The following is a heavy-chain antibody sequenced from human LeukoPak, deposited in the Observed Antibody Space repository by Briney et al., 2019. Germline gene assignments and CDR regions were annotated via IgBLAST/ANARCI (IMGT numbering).Heavy chain of an antibody. CDR1: GFTFSTYA. Sequence: QTGGSLRLSCVASGFTFSTYAMGWVRQAPGKGLEWVAVISYDGSKKYYADSVEGRFTISRGNSKNTLYLQMDSLRAEDTAVYYCATVQREYYYDSSGIMGNWGQGTLVTVSS. CDR3: ATVQREYYYDSSGIMGN. V-gene: IGHV3-30*04. CDR2: ISYDGSKK. D-gene: IGHD3-22*01. J-gene: IGHJ4*02.